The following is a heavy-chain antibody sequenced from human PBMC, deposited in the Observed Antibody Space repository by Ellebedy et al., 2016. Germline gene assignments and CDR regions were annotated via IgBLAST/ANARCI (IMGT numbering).Heavy chain of an antibody. V-gene: IGHV3-23*01. Sequence: GGSLRLSXAASGFTFSSYAMSWVRQAPGKGLEWVSAISGSGGSTYYADSVKGRFTISRDNSKNTLYLQMNSLRAEDTAVYYCAKSVVPAATYYYYYMDVWGKGTTVTVSS. J-gene: IGHJ6*03. D-gene: IGHD2-2*01. CDR2: ISGSGGST. CDR1: GFTFSSYA. CDR3: AKSVVPAATYYYYYMDV.